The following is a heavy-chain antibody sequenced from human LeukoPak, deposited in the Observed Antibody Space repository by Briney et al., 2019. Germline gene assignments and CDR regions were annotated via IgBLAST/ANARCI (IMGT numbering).Heavy chain of an antibody. CDR2: MSSGGTYV. CDR1: VGSFSNFA. CDR3: ARDRPTGASRVFLVQ. V-gene: IGHV3-21*01. D-gene: IGHD1-26*01. J-gene: IGHJ4*02. Sequence: GGSLRLSCAASVGSFSNFAMTWVRQAPGKGLEWVSSMSSGGTYVYYPDSVRGRFTISRDNAKNSLYLLMNNLRAEYTTVYYCARDRPTGASRVFLVQWGQGTLVTVSS.